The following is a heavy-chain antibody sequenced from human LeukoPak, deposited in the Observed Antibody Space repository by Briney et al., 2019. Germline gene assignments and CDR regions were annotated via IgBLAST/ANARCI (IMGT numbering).Heavy chain of an antibody. D-gene: IGHD6-6*01. J-gene: IGHJ4*02. CDR2: INTNGANT. V-gene: IGHV3-64*05. Sequence: GGSLRLSCSASGFTFKSYARHWARQAPGKGREYLSSINTNGANTYYADSVKGRFTISRDNSRNTVYVQMNSLTPEDTAVYYCVKGLDYSSSQMDSWGQGTLVTVSS. CDR1: GFTFKSYA. CDR3: VKGLDYSSSQMDS.